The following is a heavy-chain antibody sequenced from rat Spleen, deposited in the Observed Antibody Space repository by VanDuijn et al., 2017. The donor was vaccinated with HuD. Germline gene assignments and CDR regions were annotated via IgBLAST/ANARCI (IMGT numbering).Heavy chain of an antibody. Sequence: EVQLVESGGGLVQPGRSLKLSCAASRFTFSDYNMAWVRQAPKKGLEWVATIIYDGSRTYYRDSVKGRFTISRDNAKSTLYLQMDSLRSEDTATYYCTTEANYPGSYFDYWGQGVMVTVSS. V-gene: IGHV5S10*01. D-gene: IGHD1-4*01. CDR2: IIYDGSRT. CDR1: RFTFSDYN. CDR3: TTEANYPGSYFDY. J-gene: IGHJ2*01.